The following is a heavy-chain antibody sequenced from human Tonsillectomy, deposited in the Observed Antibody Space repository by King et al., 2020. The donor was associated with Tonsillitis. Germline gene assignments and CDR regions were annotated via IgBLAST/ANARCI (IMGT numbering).Heavy chain of an antibody. V-gene: IGHV5-10-1*03. D-gene: IGHD4-17*01. CDR2: IDPSDSYS. Sequence: QLVQSGAEVKKPGESLRISCKDSGYSFISYWISWVRQMPGKGLEWMGTIDPSDSYSDYSPSFQGHVTISADKSISTAYLQWSSLKASDTAMYYCARLRTVNPYGVDVWGQGTTVTVSS. J-gene: IGHJ6*02. CDR1: GYSFISYW. CDR3: ARLRTVNPYGVDV.